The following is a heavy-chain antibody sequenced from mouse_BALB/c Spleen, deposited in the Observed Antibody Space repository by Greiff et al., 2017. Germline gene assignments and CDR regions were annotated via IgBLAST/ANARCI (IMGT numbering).Heavy chain of an antibody. CDR3: ASLLYGNYFAWFAY. J-gene: IGHJ3*01. Sequence: QVQLQQSGAELVRPGSSVKISCKASGYAFSSYWMNWVKQRPGQGLEWIGQIYPGDGVTNYNGKFKGKATLTADKSSSTAYMQLSSLTSVDSAVYFCASLLYGNYFAWFAYWGQGTLVTVSA. CDR2: IYPGDGVT. D-gene: IGHD2-1*01. V-gene: IGHV1-80*01. CDR1: GYAFSSYW.